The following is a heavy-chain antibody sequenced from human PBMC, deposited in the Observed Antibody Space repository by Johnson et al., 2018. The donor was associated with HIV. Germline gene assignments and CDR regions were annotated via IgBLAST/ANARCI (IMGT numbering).Heavy chain of an antibody. Sequence: VQLVESGGGVVQPGRSLRLSCAASGFTFSSYAMHWVRQAPGKGLEWVAVISYDGSNKYYADSVKGRFTISRDNSKNTLYLQMNSLRAEDTAVYYCAKGPILDDGFDIWGQGTMVTVSS. CDR3: AKGPILDDGFDI. V-gene: IGHV3-30-3*02. CDR1: GFTFSSYA. CDR2: ISYDGSNK. D-gene: IGHD3-3*01. J-gene: IGHJ3*02.